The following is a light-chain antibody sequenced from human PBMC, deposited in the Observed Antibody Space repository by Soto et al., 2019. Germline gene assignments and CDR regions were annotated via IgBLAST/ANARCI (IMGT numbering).Light chain of an antibody. CDR1: QNISSN. J-gene: IGKJ2*01. Sequence: EIVMTQSPATLSVSPGERATLSCRASQNISSNLAWYQQQPGQAPRLLIYVESTRATGIPARFSGSGSGTEFTLTISSLQSEDFAIYYCQQYHSWPPMYTFGQGTKLEIK. CDR2: VES. V-gene: IGKV3-15*01. CDR3: QQYHSWPPMYT.